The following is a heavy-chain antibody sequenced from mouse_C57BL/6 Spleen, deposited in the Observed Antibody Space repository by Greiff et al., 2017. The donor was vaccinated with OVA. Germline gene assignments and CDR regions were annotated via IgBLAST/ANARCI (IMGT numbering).Heavy chain of an antibody. Sequence: VQLQQPGAELVMPGASVKLSCKASGYTFTSYWMHWVNQRPGQGLEWIGEIDPSDSYTNYNQKFKGKSTLTVDKSSSTAYMQLSSLTSEDSAVYYCARYLSYGSSAFAYWGQGTHVTVSA. CDR3: ARYLSYGSSAFAY. J-gene: IGHJ3*01. CDR1: GYTFTSYW. D-gene: IGHD1-1*01. V-gene: IGHV1-69*01. CDR2: IDPSDSYT.